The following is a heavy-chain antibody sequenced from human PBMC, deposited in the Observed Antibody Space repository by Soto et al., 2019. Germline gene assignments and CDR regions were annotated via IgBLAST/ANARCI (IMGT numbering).Heavy chain of an antibody. CDR2: FDPEDGET. Sequence: ASVKVSCKVSGYTLTELSMHWVRQAPGKGLEWMGGFDPEDGETIYAQKFQGRVTMTEDTSTDTAYMELSSLRSEDTAVYYCATGGAYCSSTSCYDAPVNWLDPWGQGTLVTVSS. CDR1: GYTLTELS. J-gene: IGHJ5*02. D-gene: IGHD2-2*01. CDR3: ATGGAYCSSTSCYDAPVNWLDP. V-gene: IGHV1-24*01.